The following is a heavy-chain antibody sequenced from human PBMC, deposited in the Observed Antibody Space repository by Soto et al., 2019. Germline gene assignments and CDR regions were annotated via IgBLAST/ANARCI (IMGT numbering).Heavy chain of an antibody. J-gene: IGHJ5*02. CDR3: ASAPAYYDILTGYYTYNWFDP. Sequence: SQTQYLTCTVSDASISRCYWSSPRQPPGTGLERIGYIYYSGSTNYNPSLKSRVTISVDTSKNQFSLKLSSVTAADTAVYYCASAPAYYDILTGYYTYNWFDPWGQG. V-gene: IGHV4-59*08. CDR1: DASISRCY. CDR2: IYYSGST. D-gene: IGHD3-9*01.